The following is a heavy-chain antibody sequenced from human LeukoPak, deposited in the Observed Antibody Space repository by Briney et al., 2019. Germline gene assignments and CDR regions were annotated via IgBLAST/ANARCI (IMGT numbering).Heavy chain of an antibody. J-gene: IGHJ6*02. CDR2: INPNSGGT. CDR1: GYTFTGYY. V-gene: IGHV1-2*02. CDR3: ARGLRRRTGSGWTHYYYYYGMDV. D-gene: IGHD6-19*01. Sequence: ASVKVSCKASGYTFTGYYMHWVRQAPGQGLEWMGWINPNSGGTNYAQKFQGRVTMTRNTSISTAYMELSSLRSEDTAVYYCARGLRRRTGSGWTHYYYYYGMDVWGQGTTVTVSS.